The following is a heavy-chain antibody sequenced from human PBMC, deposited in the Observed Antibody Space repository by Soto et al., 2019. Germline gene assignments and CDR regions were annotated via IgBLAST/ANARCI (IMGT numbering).Heavy chain of an antibody. CDR2: ISGSGGST. D-gene: IGHD6-19*01. CDR3: AKAGRYSSGWYSLAAVY. V-gene: IGHV3-23*01. Sequence: GGSLRLSCAASGFTFSSYAMSWVRQAPGKGLEWVSAISGSGGSTYYADSVKGRFTISRDNSKNTLYLQMNSLRAEDTAVYYCAKAGRYSSGWYSLAAVYWGQGTLVTVSS. J-gene: IGHJ4*02. CDR1: GFTFSSYA.